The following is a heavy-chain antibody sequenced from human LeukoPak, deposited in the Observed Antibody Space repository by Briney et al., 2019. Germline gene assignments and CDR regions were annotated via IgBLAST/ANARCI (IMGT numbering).Heavy chain of an antibody. D-gene: IGHD1-14*01. J-gene: IGHJ3*02. CDR1: GFTFSSYA. V-gene: IGHV3-30*04. Sequence: PGGSLRLSCAASGFTFSSYAMHWVRQAPGKGLEWVAVISNDGSNKNYGDSVKGRFTISRDSSKNTLYLQMNSLRPEDTAVYYCAREGPRLTGSAVFDIWGQGTMVTVSS. CDR2: ISNDGSNK. CDR3: AREGPRLTGSAVFDI.